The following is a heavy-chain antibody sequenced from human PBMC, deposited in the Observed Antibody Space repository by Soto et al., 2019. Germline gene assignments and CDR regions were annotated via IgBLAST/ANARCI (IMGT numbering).Heavy chain of an antibody. D-gene: IGHD2-2*01. V-gene: IGHV2-5*02. CDR1: GFSLSTSGVA. CDR3: AHRRENGLRELVPVGAFDI. CDR2: IYWDDDK. Sequence: QITLKESGPTLVKPTQTLTLTCTFSGFSLSTSGVAVGWIRQPPGKALEWLALIYWDDDKRYRPSLKSRLSITKDTSNTQVVLRMTNMDPVDTATYYCAHRRENGLRELVPVGAFDIWGQGTMVTVSS. J-gene: IGHJ3*02.